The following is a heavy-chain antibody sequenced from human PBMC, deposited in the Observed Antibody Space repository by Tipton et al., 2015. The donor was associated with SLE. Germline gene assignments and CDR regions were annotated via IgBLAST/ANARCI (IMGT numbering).Heavy chain of an antibody. CDR3: ARAVSGVAASLWVNP. J-gene: IGHJ5*02. V-gene: IGHV4-4*09. D-gene: IGHD6-19*01. CDR1: GGSISSYY. CDR2: IYTSGST. Sequence: TLSLTCTVSGGSISSYYWSWIRQPAGKGLEWIGYIYTSGSTNYNPSLKSRVTISVDTSKNQFSLKLSSVTAADTAVYYCARAVSGVAASLWVNPWGQGTLVTVSS.